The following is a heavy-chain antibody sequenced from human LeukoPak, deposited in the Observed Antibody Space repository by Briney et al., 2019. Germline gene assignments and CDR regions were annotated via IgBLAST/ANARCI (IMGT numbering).Heavy chain of an antibody. Sequence: ASVKVSCKASGYTFTSYGISWVRQAPGQGLEWMGWISAYNGNTNYAQKLQGRVTMTTDTSTSTAYMELRSLRSDDTAVYYCARGWVRSYHDFWSGYSNFDYWGQGTLVTVSS. CDR3: ARGWVRSYHDFWSGYSNFDY. CDR2: ISAYNGNT. D-gene: IGHD3-3*01. J-gene: IGHJ4*02. V-gene: IGHV1-18*01. CDR1: GYTFTSYG.